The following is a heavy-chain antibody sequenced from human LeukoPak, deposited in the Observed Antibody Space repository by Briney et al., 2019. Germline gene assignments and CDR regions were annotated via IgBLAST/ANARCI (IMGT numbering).Heavy chain of an antibody. CDR3: ATQRGSYLWGTDFDY. CDR2: INPNSGDT. J-gene: IGHJ4*02. V-gene: IGHV1-2*02. D-gene: IGHD3-16*01. CDR1: GGTFSTYA. Sequence: ASVKVSCKASGGTFSTYAISWVRQAPGQGLEWMGWINPNSGDTKYAQKFQGRVTMTRDTSISTAYMELSRLRSDDTAVYYCATQRGSYLWGTDFDYWGQGTLVTVSS.